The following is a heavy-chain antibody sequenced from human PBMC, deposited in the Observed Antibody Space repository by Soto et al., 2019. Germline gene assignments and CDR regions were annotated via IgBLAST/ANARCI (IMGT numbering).Heavy chain of an antibody. CDR3: ARVSFYYDTSGYAVEWFDP. CDR2: IYHSGTT. D-gene: IGHD3-22*01. Sequence: SETLTLTCSVSGDSVTSGLYYWSWIRQPPGKGLEWIGYIYHSGTTKYNPSLKSPVTISVDTSKNQFSLKMNLVTAADTATYYCARVSFYYDTSGYAVEWFDPWGQGNLVTVSS. V-gene: IGHV4-61*01. J-gene: IGHJ5*02. CDR1: GDSVTSGLYY.